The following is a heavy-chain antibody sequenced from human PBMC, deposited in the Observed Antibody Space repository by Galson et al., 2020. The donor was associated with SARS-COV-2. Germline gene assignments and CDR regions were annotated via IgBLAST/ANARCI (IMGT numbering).Heavy chain of an antibody. CDR3: ARVGPDLMTVESPFDY. D-gene: IGHD1-26*01. CDR1: GFSISSDYY. CDR2: IHHSGTA. Sequence: SQTLSLTCGVSGFSISSDYYWGWIRQPPGKGLEWIATIHHSGTAFYKPSLESRVTISVDTSNNQFSLNLTSVTAADTAVYYCARVGPDLMTVESPFDYWGQGSLVSVSS. J-gene: IGHJ4*02. V-gene: IGHV4-38-2*01.